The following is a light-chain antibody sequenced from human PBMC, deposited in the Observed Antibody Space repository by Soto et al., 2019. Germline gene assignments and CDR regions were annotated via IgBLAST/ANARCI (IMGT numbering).Light chain of an antibody. CDR2: TVS. V-gene: IGKV2-30*01. Sequence: DVVMTQSPLSLPVTLGQPASISCGASQSLVSSDGATHLGWFQQRPGQSPRRLIYTVSNRDSGVPDRFSGSGSGTDFTLKINKVEAEDVGVYFCMQYTHWPHTFGQGTKLEIE. CDR3: MQYTHWPHT. CDR1: QSLVSSDGATH. J-gene: IGKJ2*01.